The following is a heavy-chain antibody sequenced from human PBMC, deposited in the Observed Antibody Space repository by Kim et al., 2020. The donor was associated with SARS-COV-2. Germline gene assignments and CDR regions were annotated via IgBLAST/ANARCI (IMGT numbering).Heavy chain of an antibody. CDR3: ATDSPSPFYYGSGSPTGIIDY. J-gene: IGHJ4*02. CDR1: GYTLTELS. Sequence: ASVKVSCKVSGYTLTELSMHWVRQAPGKGLEWMGGFDSEDGETIYAQKFQGRVTMTEDTSTDTAYMELSSLRSEDTAVYYCATDSPSPFYYGSGSPTGIIDYWGQGTLVTVSS. V-gene: IGHV1-24*01. CDR2: FDSEDGET. D-gene: IGHD3-10*01.